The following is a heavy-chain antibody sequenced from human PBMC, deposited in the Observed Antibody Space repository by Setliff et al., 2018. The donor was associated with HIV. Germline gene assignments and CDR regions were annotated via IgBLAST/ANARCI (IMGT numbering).Heavy chain of an antibody. CDR2: IRSKTYGGTT. J-gene: IGHJ4*02. CDR3: TTGYTSAPHDNY. D-gene: IGHD6-25*01. Sequence: GGSLRLSCAASGFTFSNYAMSWFRQAPGKGLEWISFIRSKTYGGTTEYAASVKGRFTISRDDSKSIAYLQMNSLETEDTAVYYCTTGYTSAPHDNYWGQGTLVTVSS. CDR1: GFTFSNYA. V-gene: IGHV3-49*03.